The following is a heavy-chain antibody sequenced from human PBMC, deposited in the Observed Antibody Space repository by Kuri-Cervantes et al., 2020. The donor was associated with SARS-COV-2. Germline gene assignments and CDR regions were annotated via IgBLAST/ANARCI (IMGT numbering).Heavy chain of an antibody. CDR2: INHSGST. J-gene: IGHJ4*02. V-gene: IGHV4-34*01. D-gene: IGHD4-17*01. Sequence: SQTLSLTCAVYGGSFSGYYWSWIRQPPGKGLEWIGEINHSGSTNYNPSLKSRVAISVDTSKNQFSLKLSSVTAADTAVYYCARDYGDYWMGFDYWGQGTLVTVSS. CDR1: GGSFSGYY. CDR3: ARDYGDYWMGFDY.